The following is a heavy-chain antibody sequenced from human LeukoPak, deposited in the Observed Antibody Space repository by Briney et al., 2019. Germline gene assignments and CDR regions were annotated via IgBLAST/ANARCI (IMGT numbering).Heavy chain of an antibody. CDR3: ARHGGLPAVVEGFDP. J-gene: IGHJ5*02. D-gene: IGHD4-23*01. CDR1: GGSTNSSDYY. CDR2: IYYSGTT. V-gene: IGHV4-39*01. Sequence: SETLSLTCTVSGGSTNSSDYYWAWIRQSPGRGLEWIGSIYYSGTTFYSVSLRSRVTISIDSSKNQISLKLRSVNVSDTAVYCARHGGLPAVVEGFDPWGRGFLVTVSS.